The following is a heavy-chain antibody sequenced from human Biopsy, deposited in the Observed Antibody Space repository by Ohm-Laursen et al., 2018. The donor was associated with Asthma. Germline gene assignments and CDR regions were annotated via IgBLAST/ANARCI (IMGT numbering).Heavy chain of an antibody. V-gene: IGHV1-24*01. CDR2: HDHEEGGT. CDR1: GSSLTDLS. J-gene: IGHJ4*02. CDR3: ASDFPKDYVRYNFQF. Sequence: GSSVKVSCNVSGSSLTDLSMHWVRQAPGQGLEWMGGHDHEEGGTVNARRFQGRVTMTEDTSTDTAYMELSSLGSDDTAVYYCASDFPKDYVRYNFQFWGQGTLVTVSS. D-gene: IGHD4-17*01.